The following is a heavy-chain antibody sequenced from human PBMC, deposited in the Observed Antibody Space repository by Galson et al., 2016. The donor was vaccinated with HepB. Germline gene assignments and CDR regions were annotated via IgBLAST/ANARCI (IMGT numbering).Heavy chain of an antibody. D-gene: IGHD3-10*01. CDR3: AREGSLGAGRGSWFDP. CDR1: GFTFSGYW. CDR2: IKQDGSEK. J-gene: IGHJ5*02. Sequence: SLRLSCAASGFTFSGYWMTWVRQAPGKGLEWVANIKQDGSEKYYVDSVNGRFTISRDNAKNSVYLQMNSLRVEDTAVYYCAREGSLGAGRGSWFDPWGQGILVTVSS. V-gene: IGHV3-7*01.